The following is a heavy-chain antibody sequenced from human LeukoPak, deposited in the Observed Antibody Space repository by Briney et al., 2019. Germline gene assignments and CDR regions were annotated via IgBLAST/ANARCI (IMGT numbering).Heavy chain of an antibody. D-gene: IGHD2-15*01. V-gene: IGHV1-18*01. CDR3: ARDYYCSGGSCSDTFDV. CDR1: GYTFTSYG. Sequence: ASVKVSCKASGYTFTSYGISWVRQAPGQGLEWMGWISAYNGNTNYAQKLQGRVTMTTDTSTSTAYMELTSLRSDDTAVYYCARDYYCSGGSCSDTFDVWGQGTMVTVSS. CDR2: ISAYNGNT. J-gene: IGHJ3*01.